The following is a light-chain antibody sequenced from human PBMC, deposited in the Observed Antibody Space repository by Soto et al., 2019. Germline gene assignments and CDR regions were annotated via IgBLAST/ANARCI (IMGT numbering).Light chain of an antibody. V-gene: IGKV3-15*01. CDR2: HAS. J-gene: IGKJ4*01. CDR3: QQFNVYPST. Sequence: EIVLSQSPATLSVSPGERATLSCRASQRISSNLAWYQQKPGQAPNLLIYHASTLHSGIPSRFSGGGSGTDFTLTISSLQPEDFAIYYCQQFNVYPSTFGGGTKVDIK. CDR1: QRISSN.